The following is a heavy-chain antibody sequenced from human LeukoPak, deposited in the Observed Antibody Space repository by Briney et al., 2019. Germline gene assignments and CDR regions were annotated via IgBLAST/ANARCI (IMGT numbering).Heavy chain of an antibody. V-gene: IGHV4-34*01. CDR3: ARHEVQLERHLVWFDP. Sequence: PSETLSLTCAVYGGSFSGYYWSWIRQPPGKGLEWIGEINHSGSTNYNPSLKSRVTISVDTSKNQFSLKLSSVTAADTAVYYCARHEVQLERHLVWFDPWGQGTLVTVSS. D-gene: IGHD1-1*01. J-gene: IGHJ5*02. CDR2: INHSGST. CDR1: GGSFSGYY.